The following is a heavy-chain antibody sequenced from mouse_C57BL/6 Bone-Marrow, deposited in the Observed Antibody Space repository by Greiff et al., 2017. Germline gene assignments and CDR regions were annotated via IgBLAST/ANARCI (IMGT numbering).Heavy chain of an antibody. V-gene: IGHV1-82*01. CDR3: ARSTTVVATRDWFAY. J-gene: IGHJ3*01. Sequence: VQLQQSGPELVKPGASVKISCKASGYAFSSSWMNWVKQRPGKGLEWIGRIYPGDGDTNYNGKFKGKATLTADKSSSTAYMQLSSLTSEDSAVYFCARSTTVVATRDWFAYWGQGTLVTVSA. CDR1: GYAFSSSW. D-gene: IGHD1-1*01. CDR2: IYPGDGDT.